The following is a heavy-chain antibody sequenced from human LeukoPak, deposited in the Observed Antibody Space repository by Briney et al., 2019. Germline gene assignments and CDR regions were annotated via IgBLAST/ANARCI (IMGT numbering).Heavy chain of an antibody. V-gene: IGHV3-11*01. J-gene: IGHJ4*02. Sequence: PGGSLRLSCAASGFTFSDYYMSWIRQAPGKGLEWVSYISSSGSTIYYADSVKGRFTISRDNAKNSLYLQMNSLRAEDTAVYYCARDTQVLGGGWYHRERTQPYYFDYWGQGTLVTVSS. CDR3: ARDTQVLGGGWYHRERTQPYYFDY. D-gene: IGHD6-19*01. CDR2: ISSSGSTI. CDR1: GFTFSDYY.